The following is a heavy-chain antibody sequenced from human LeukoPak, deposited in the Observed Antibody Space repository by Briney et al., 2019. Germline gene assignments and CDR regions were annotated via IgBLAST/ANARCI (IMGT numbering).Heavy chain of an antibody. CDR3: ARGPNIVVVIATYYFDY. CDR2: MNPNSGNT. V-gene: IGHV1-8*03. Sequence: ASVKVSCKASGYTFTSYDINWVRQATGQGLEWMGWMNPNSGNTGYTQKFQGRVTITRNTSISTAYMELSSLRSEDTAVYYCARGPNIVVVIATYYFDYWGQGTLVTVSS. CDR1: GYTFTSYD. D-gene: IGHD2-21*01. J-gene: IGHJ4*02.